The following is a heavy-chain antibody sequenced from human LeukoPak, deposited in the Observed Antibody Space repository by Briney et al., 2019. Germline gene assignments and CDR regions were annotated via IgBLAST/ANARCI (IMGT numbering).Heavy chain of an antibody. Sequence: PSETLSLTCTVSGGSISSYYWSWIRQPAGKGLEWIGRIYTSGSTNYNPSLKSRVTMSVDTSKNQFSLKLSSVTAADTAVYYCARVRGAMVAPVTAPTFDYWGQGTLVTVSS. CDR2: IYTSGST. J-gene: IGHJ4*02. CDR3: ARVRGAMVAPVTAPTFDY. D-gene: IGHD2-21*02. CDR1: GGSISSYY. V-gene: IGHV4-4*07.